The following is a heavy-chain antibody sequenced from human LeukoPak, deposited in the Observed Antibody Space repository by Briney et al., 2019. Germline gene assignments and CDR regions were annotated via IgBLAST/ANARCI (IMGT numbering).Heavy chain of an antibody. D-gene: IGHD3-22*01. CDR1: GGSISSGSYY. CDR2: ISSSSSYI. Sequence: PSETLSLTCTVSGGSISSGSYYWSWIRQPAGKGLEWVPSISSSSSYIYYADSVKGRFTISRDNAKNSLYLQMNSLRAEGTAVYYCARATYDSSGYHHDYWGQGTLVTVSS. V-gene: IGHV3-21*01. CDR3: ARATYDSSGYHHDY. J-gene: IGHJ4*02.